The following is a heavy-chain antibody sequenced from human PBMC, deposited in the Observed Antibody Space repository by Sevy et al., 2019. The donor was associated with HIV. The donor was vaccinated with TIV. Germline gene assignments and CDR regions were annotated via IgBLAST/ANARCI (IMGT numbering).Heavy chain of an antibody. V-gene: IGHV3-64D*06. Sequence: GGSLRLSCSASGFTFRTYAMHWVRQAPGKGLEYVSVINSKGDTTYYADSVKGRFTISRDNSKSTLYLQMSSLRTEDTAVYYCVKVVDSWSGDNFDYWGQGTLVTVSS. CDR1: GFTFRTYA. CDR3: VKVVDSWSGDNFDY. CDR2: INSKGDTT. D-gene: IGHD3-3*01. J-gene: IGHJ4*02.